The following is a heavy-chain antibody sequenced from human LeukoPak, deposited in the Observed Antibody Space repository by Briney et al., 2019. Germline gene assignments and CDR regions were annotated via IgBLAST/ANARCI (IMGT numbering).Heavy chain of an antibody. CDR2: ISSSGSTI. CDR3: ARFTAAPCYFDY. V-gene: IGHV3-48*03. CDR1: GFTFSSYE. Sequence: GGSLRLSCAASGFTFSSYEMNWVRQAPGKGLEWVSYISSSGSTIYYADSVKGRFTISRDNAKNSLYLQMNSLRAEDTAVYYCARFTAAPCYFDYWGRGTLVTVSS. J-gene: IGHJ4*02. D-gene: IGHD6-13*01.